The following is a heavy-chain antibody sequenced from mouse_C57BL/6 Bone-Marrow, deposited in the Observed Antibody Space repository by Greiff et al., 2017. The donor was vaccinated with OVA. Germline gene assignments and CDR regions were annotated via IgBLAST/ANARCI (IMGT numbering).Heavy chain of an antibody. CDR3: ARGSLTLDY. Sequence: QVQLQQSGAELVRPGASVKLSCKASGYTFTDYYINWVKQRPGQGLEWIARIYPGSGNTYYNEKFKGKATLTAEKSSSTAYMQLSSLTSEDSAVYFCARGSLTLDYWGQGTTLTVSS. J-gene: IGHJ2*01. D-gene: IGHD1-1*01. CDR1: GYTFTDYY. V-gene: IGHV1-76*01. CDR2: IYPGSGNT.